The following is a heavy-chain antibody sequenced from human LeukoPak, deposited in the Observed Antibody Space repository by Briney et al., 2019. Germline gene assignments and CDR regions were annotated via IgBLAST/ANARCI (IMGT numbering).Heavy chain of an antibody. CDR3: ATDIVVVPAAGPQSTYYYYGMDV. CDR1: GFTFSSYE. CDR2: ISSSGSTI. V-gene: IGHV3-48*03. D-gene: IGHD2-2*01. Sequence: GGSLRLSCAASGFTFSSYEMNWVRQAPGKGLEWVSYISSSGSTIYYADSVKGRFTISRDNAKNSLYLQMNSLRAEDTAVYYCATDIVVVPAAGPQSTYYYYGMDVWGQGTTVTVSS. J-gene: IGHJ6*02.